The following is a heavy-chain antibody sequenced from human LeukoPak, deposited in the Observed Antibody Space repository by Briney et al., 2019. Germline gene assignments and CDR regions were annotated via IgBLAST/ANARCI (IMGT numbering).Heavy chain of an antibody. D-gene: IGHD1-26*01. Sequence: GGSLRLSCAASGFTFSNYAMSWVRQAPGKGLEWVSTISGSGGSTYYADSVKGRFTISRDDSKNTLYLQMNSLRAEDTAVYYCARNAVGGYFDYWGQGTLVTVSS. CDR1: GFTFSNYA. V-gene: IGHV3-23*01. CDR2: ISGSGGST. CDR3: ARNAVGGYFDY. J-gene: IGHJ4*02.